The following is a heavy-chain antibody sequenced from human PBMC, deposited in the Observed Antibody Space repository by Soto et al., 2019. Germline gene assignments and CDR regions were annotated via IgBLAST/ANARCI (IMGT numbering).Heavy chain of an antibody. CDR1: GFTFSSYA. J-gene: IGHJ4*02. CDR2: ISGSGGST. Sequence: GGSLRLSCAASGFTFSSYAMSWVRQAPGKGLEWVSAISGSGGSTYYADSVKGRFTISRDNSKNTLYLQMNSLRAEDTAVYYCAKDSGYSSGWFNFDYWGQGTLVTVSS. V-gene: IGHV3-23*01. CDR3: AKDSGYSSGWFNFDY. D-gene: IGHD6-19*01.